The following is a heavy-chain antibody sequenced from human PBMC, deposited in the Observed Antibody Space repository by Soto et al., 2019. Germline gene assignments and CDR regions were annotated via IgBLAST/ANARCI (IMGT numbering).Heavy chain of an antibody. V-gene: IGHV1-18*01. CDR3: ARYRKAVAVQRYYYYGMDV. J-gene: IGHJ6*02. Sequence: ASVKVSCKASGYTFTSYGISWVRQAPGQGLEWMGWISAYNGNTNYAQKLQGRVTMTTDTSTSTAYMELRSLRSDDTAVYYCARYRKAVAVQRYYYYGMDVWGQGTTVTVSS. CDR1: GYTFTSYG. D-gene: IGHD6-19*01. CDR2: ISAYNGNT.